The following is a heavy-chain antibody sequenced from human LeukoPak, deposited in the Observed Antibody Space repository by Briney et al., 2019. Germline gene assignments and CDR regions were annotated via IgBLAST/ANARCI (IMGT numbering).Heavy chain of an antibody. Sequence: SETLSLTCAVYGGSLSDYYWSWIRQPPGKGLEWIGEINHSGSTNYNPSLKSRVTISLDTSKNQFSLKLSSVTAADAAVYYCASQVRLERRYYYYYMDVWDKGTTVTVSS. D-gene: IGHD1-1*01. V-gene: IGHV4-34*01. J-gene: IGHJ6*03. CDR3: ASQVRLERRYYYYYMDV. CDR1: GGSLSDYY. CDR2: INHSGST.